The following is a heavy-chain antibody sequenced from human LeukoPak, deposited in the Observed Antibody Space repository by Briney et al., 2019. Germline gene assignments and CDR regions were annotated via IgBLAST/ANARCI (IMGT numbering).Heavy chain of an antibody. Sequence: PGGSLRLSCAASGFTFSSYSMNRVRQAPGKGLEWVSYISSSSSTIYYADSVKGRFTISRDNAKNSLYLQMNSLRDEDTAVYYCAAFLEWLFTFEPWGQGTLVTVSS. J-gene: IGHJ5*02. CDR3: AAFLEWLFTFEP. CDR2: ISSSSSTI. CDR1: GFTFSSYS. V-gene: IGHV3-48*02. D-gene: IGHD3-3*02.